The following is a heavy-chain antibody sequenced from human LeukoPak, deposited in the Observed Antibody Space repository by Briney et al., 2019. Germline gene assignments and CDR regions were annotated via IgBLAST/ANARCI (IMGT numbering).Heavy chain of an antibody. CDR3: ARGVYYYDSSGYYYF. CDR1: GGSMSGFF. Sequence: PSETLSLTCTVSGGSMSGFFWTWIRQPPGRELEWIGSIYYSGSSTKYNPSLKSRVTISVDTSKSQFSLKLSSVTAADTAVYYCARGVYYYDSSGYYYFGGQGTLVTVSS. V-gene: IGHV4-59*12. J-gene: IGHJ4*02. CDR2: IYYSGSST. D-gene: IGHD3-22*01.